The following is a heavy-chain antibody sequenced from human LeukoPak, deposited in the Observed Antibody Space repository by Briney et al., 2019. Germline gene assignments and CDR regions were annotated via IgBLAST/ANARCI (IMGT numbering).Heavy chain of an antibody. V-gene: IGHV1-2*02. CDR2: INPNSGDT. D-gene: IGHD4-11*01. J-gene: IGHJ4*02. CDR3: ARDLTRLDVDDY. CDR1: GYTFTAYY. Sequence: ASVKVSCKASGYTFTAYYIHWARQAPGQGLEWKAWINPNSGDTTYDREFLGRVIVTCSTFIDTALFELSRLTSDDTAVYYCARDLTRLDVDDYWGQGTLVISSS.